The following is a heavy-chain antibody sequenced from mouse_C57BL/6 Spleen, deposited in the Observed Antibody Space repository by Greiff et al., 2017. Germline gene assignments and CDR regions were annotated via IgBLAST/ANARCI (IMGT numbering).Heavy chain of an antibody. J-gene: IGHJ4*01. D-gene: IGHD2-1*01. CDR1: GYTFTSYW. Sequence: VQLQQPGAELVKPGASVKMSCKASGYTFTSYWITWVKQRPGQGLEWLGDIYPGSGSTKYNEQFKSQATLTVDTSSRAAYMQLSSLTSEDSAVYDCARDRGNYDYYAMDYWGQGTSVTVSS. V-gene: IGHV1-55*01. CDR3: ARDRGNYDYYAMDY. CDR2: IYPGSGST.